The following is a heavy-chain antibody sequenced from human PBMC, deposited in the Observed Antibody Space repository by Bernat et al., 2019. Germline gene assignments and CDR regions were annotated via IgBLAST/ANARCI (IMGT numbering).Heavy chain of an antibody. CDR3: GRGGPWDDGSPDY. D-gene: IGHD1-1*01. CDR1: GGTFSSYA. V-gene: IGHV1-69*06. J-gene: IGHJ4*02. CDR2: IIPIFGTA. Sequence: QVQLVQSGAEVKKPGSSVKVSCKASGGTFSSYAISWVRQAPGQGLEWMGGIIPIFGTANYAQKFQGRVTITADKDTSTGYMGLSSLRAEDRAVYYWGRGGPWDDGSPDYWGQGTLVTVSS.